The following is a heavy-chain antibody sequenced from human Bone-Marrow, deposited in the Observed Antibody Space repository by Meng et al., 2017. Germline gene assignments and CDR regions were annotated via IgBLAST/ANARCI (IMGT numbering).Heavy chain of an antibody. Sequence: GESLKISCAASGFTFSNYAMSWVRQAPGKGLEWVSAISGSGGSTYYADSVKGRFTISRDNSKNTLYLQMNSLRAEDTAVYYCAKGWGGFDYWGQGTLVTVSS. J-gene: IGHJ4*02. D-gene: IGHD3-16*01. CDR2: ISGSGGST. V-gene: IGHV3-23*01. CDR3: AKGWGGFDY. CDR1: GFTFSNYA.